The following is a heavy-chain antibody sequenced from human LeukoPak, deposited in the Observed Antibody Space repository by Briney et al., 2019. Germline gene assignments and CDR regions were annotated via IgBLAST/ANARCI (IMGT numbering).Heavy chain of an antibody. V-gene: IGHV3-23*01. Sequence: GGSLRLSCAASGFTFSSYAMSWVRQAPGKGLEWVSAISGSGGSTYYADSAKGRFTISRDNSKNTLYLQMNSLRAEDTAVYYCAKDRRDYSRGEPLDYWGQGTLVTVSS. CDR2: ISGSGGST. CDR3: AKDRRDYSRGEPLDY. J-gene: IGHJ4*02. D-gene: IGHD4-11*01. CDR1: GFTFSSYA.